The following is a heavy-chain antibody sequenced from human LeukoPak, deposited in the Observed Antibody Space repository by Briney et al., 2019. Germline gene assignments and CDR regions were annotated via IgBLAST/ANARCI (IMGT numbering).Heavy chain of an antibody. Sequence: PGGSLRLSCAAPGFTFSSYSMNWVRQAPGKGLEWVSSISSSSSYIYYADSVKGRFTISRDNAKNSLYLQMNSLRAEDTAVYYCARDSSSWYNYGMDVWGKGTTVTVSS. J-gene: IGHJ6*04. CDR1: GFTFSSYS. V-gene: IGHV3-21*01. CDR2: ISSSSSYI. D-gene: IGHD6-13*01. CDR3: ARDSSSWYNYGMDV.